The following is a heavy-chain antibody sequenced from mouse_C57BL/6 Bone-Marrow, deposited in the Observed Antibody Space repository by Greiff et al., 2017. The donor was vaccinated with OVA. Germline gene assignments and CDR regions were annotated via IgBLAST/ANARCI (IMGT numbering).Heavy chain of an antibody. CDR1: GYTFTSYW. D-gene: IGHD1-1*01. CDR2: IHPNSGST. CDR3: AISSHYYGSSYSYYAMDY. V-gene: IGHV1-64*01. J-gene: IGHJ4*01. Sequence: QVQLQQPGAELVKPGASVKLSCKASGYTFTSYWMHWVKQRPGQGLEWIGMIHPNSGSTNYNEKFKSKATLTVDKSSSTAYMQLSSLTSEDSAVYYGAISSHYYGSSYSYYAMDYWGQGTSVTVSS.